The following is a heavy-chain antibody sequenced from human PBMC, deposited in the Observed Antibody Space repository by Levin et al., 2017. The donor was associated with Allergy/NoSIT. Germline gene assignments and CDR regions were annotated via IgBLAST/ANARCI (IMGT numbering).Heavy chain of an antibody. J-gene: IGHJ4*02. Sequence: GSVKVSCKASGYTFTTYYIHWVRQAPGQGLEWMGFINPSGGSTSYAQKFQGRVTMTRDTSTGIVYMELSSLRSEDTAVYYCARNVASGFDYWGQGTLVTVSS. CDR1: GYTFTTYY. CDR2: INPSGGST. D-gene: IGHD3-10*01. V-gene: IGHV1-46*01. CDR3: ARNVASGFDY.